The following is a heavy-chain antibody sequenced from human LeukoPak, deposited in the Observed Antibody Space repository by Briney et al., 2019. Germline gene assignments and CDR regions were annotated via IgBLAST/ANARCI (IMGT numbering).Heavy chain of an antibody. CDR3: ARSIVVVPPTWYYYYGMDV. CDR2: ISHSGST. J-gene: IGHJ6*02. D-gene: IGHD2-2*01. CDR1: GGSFSAYY. V-gene: IGHV4-34*01. Sequence: SETLSLTCAVYGGSFSAYYWNWFRQPPGKGLEWIGEISHSGSTNYNPSLKSRVTISVDTSKNQFSLKLSSVTAADTAVYYCARSIVVVPPTWYYYYGMDVWGQGTTVTVSS.